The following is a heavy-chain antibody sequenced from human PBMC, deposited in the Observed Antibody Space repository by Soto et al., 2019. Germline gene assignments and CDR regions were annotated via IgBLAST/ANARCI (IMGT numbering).Heavy chain of an antibody. CDR1: GNTFTSYD. D-gene: IGHD3-10*01. Sequence: VASVKVSCKASGNTFTSYDINWVRQATGHGLEWMGWINPNSGSIGYAQKFQGRVTMTRDTAIRTAYMEVSRLRFDDTAVYYCARGRASGSYYLLDYWGQGTLVTVSS. CDR2: INPNSGSI. V-gene: IGHV1-8*01. CDR3: ARGRASGSYYLLDY. J-gene: IGHJ4*02.